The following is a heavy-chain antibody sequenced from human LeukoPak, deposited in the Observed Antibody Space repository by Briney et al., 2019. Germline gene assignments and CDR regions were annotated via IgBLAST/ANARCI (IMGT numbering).Heavy chain of an antibody. CDR1: GGSISGYY. Sequence: SETLSLTCTVSGGSISGYYWSWIRQPPGKGLEWIGRIYPSGSTNYNPSLKSRVTMSVDTSKNQFSLKLSSVTAADTAVYYCARDPGLYCSSTSCSPDYGMDVWGQGTAVSVPS. J-gene: IGHJ6*02. V-gene: IGHV4-4*07. D-gene: IGHD2-2*01. CDR3: ARDPGLYCSSTSCSPDYGMDV. CDR2: IYPSGST.